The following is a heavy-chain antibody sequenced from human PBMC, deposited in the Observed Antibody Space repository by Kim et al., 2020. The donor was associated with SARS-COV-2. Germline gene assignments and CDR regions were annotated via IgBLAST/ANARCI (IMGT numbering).Heavy chain of an antibody. V-gene: IGHV5-51*01. Sequence: GESLKISCKGSGYSFTSYWIGWVRQMPGKGLEWMGIIYPGDSDTRYSPSFQGQVTIAADKSISTAYLQRSSLKASDTAMYYCARHRCDYYGSGYYYYGRAVSGQGNAVTVTS. J-gene: IGHJ6*02. CDR1: GYSFTSYW. CDR3: ARHRCDYYGSGYYYYGRAV. D-gene: IGHD3-10*01. CDR2: IYPGDSDT.